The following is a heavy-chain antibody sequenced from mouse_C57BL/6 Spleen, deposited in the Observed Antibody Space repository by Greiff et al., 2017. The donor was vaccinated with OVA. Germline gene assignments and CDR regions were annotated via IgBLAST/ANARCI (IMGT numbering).Heavy chain of an antibody. J-gene: IGHJ2*01. CDR2: INPGSGGT. CDR1: GYAFTNYL. CDR3: ARRGYYGSSHFDY. V-gene: IGHV1-54*01. Sequence: VKLQESGAELVRPGASVKVSCKASGYAFTNYLIEWVKQRPGQGLEWIGVINPGSGGTKYNEKFKGKATLTADKSSSTAYMQLSSLTSEDSAVYFCARRGYYGSSHFDYWGQGTTLTVSS. D-gene: IGHD1-1*01.